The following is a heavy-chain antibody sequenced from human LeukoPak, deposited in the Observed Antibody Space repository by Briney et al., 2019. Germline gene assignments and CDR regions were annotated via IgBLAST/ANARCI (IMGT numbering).Heavy chain of an antibody. CDR3: AKDRGGRYYDSSGPQSDAFDI. V-gene: IGHV3-23*01. Sequence: PGGSLRLSCAASGFTFSSYAMSWVRQAPGKGLVWVSAISGSGGSTYYADSVKGRFTISRDNSKNTLYLQMNSLRAEDTAVYYCAKDRGGRYYDSSGPQSDAFDIWGQGTMVTVSS. J-gene: IGHJ3*02. CDR1: GFTFSSYA. D-gene: IGHD3-22*01. CDR2: ISGSGGST.